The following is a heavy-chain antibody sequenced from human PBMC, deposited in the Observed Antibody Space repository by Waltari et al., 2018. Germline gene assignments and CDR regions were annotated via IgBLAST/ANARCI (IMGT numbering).Heavy chain of an antibody. CDR1: GFTFRSYS. V-gene: IGHV3-21*01. CDR3: ARDGSGSFADAFDI. Sequence: EVQLVESGGGLVKPGGSLRLSCAASGFTFRSYSLNWVRQAPGKGLEWVSSISSSSSYIYYADSVKGRFTISRDNAKNSLYLQMNSLRAEDTAVYYCARDGSGSFADAFDIWGQGTMVTVSS. D-gene: IGHD1-26*01. J-gene: IGHJ3*02. CDR2: ISSSSSYI.